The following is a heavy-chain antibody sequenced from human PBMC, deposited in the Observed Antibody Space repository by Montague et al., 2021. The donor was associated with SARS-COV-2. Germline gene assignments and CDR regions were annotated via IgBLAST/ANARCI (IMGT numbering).Heavy chain of an antibody. V-gene: IGHV3-21*01. D-gene: IGHD3-10*01. CDR3: ARPSRDSGAWYGMDV. J-gene: IGHJ6*02. CDR1: GFTFSSYT. CDR2: IGKISDSI. Sequence: SLRLSCAASGFTFSSYTINWVRQAPGKGLEWVSSIGKISDSIYXXXSXXXRFTISRDNAKNSLYLQMNSLRAEDTAVYYCARPSRDSGAWYGMDVWGQGTTVTVSS.